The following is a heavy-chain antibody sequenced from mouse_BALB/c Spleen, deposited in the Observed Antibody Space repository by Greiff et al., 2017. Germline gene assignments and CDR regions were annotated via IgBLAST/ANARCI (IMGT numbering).Heavy chain of an antibody. CDR3: ATSMITTKFAY. J-gene: IGHJ3*01. CDR2: INPTSGYT. Sequence: VQLQESGAELARPGASVKMSCKASGYTFTSYTMHWVKQRPGQGLEWIGYINPTSGYTNYNPKFKDKATLTADKSSSTAYMQLSSLTSEDTAVYYCATSMITTKFAYWGQGTLVTVSA. D-gene: IGHD2-4*01. CDR1: GYTFTSYT. V-gene: IGHV1-4*01.